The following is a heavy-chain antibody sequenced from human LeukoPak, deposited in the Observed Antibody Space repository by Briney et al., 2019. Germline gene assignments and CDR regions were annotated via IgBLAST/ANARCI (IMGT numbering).Heavy chain of an antibody. CDR3: ARGRVPFDY. Sequence: PGGSVRLSCAASGLTFSSYWMSWVRQARGKGLEWVANIKQEGSEKYYVDPVQGRFTISRDHAKNSLYLQMNSLRAEDTAVYYCARGRVPFDYWGQGTLVTVSS. CDR2: IKQEGSEK. D-gene: IGHD1-1*01. CDR1: GLTFSSYW. J-gene: IGHJ4*02. V-gene: IGHV3-7*01.